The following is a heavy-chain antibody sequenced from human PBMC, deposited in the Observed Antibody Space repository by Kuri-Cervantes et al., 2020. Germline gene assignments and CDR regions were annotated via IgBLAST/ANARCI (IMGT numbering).Heavy chain of an antibody. CDR1: GYSINSGYY. J-gene: IGHJ4*02. V-gene: IGHV4-61*01. CDR2: IYYSGST. CDR3: ARGDGDYGDYFVDY. D-gene: IGHD4-17*01. Sequence: SETLSLTCAVSGYSINSGYYWGWIRQPPGKGLEWIGYIYYSGSTNYNPSLKSRVTISVDTSKNQFSLKLSSVTAADTAVYYCARGDGDYGDYFVDYWGQGTLVTVSS.